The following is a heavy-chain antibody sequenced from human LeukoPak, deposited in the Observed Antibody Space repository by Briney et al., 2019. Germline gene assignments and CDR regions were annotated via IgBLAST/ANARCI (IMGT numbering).Heavy chain of an antibody. Sequence: ASVKVSCKASGYTFTGYYMHWVRQAPGQGLEWMGGIIPIFGTANYAQKFQGRVTITADKSTSTAYMELSSLRSEDTAVYYCARLSGWDYYYYYMDVWGKGTTVTVSS. CDR3: ARLSGWDYYYYYMDV. D-gene: IGHD6-19*01. CDR2: IIPIFGTA. V-gene: IGHV1-69*06. J-gene: IGHJ6*03. CDR1: GYTFTGYY.